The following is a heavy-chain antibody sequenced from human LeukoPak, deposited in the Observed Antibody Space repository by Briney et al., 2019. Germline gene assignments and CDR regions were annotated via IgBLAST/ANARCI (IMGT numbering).Heavy chain of an antibody. CDR2: FDPEDGET. CDR1: GYTLTELS. Sequence: GASVKVSCKVSGYTLTELSMHWVRQAPGKGLEWMGGFDPEDGETIYAQKFQGRVTMTEDTSTDTAYMELSSLRSEDTAVYYCARSGQLWSDNWFDPWGQGTLVTVSS. CDR3: ARSGQLWSDNWFDP. J-gene: IGHJ5*02. V-gene: IGHV1-24*01. D-gene: IGHD5-18*01.